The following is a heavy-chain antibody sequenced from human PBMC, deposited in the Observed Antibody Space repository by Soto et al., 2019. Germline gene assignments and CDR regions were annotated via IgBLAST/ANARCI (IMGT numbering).Heavy chain of an antibody. Sequence: GGSLRLSCVASGLTFGDYKMNWFRQAPGKGLEWVSFISGRSNTIYYADSVKGRFTISRDNAKNSLYLLMNSLRAEDTAVYYCTREGDGSGFFSDFWGQGALVTVSS. CDR1: GLTFGDYK. J-gene: IGHJ4*02. D-gene: IGHD3-22*01. CDR3: TREGDGSGFFSDF. CDR2: ISGRSNTI. V-gene: IGHV3-48*01.